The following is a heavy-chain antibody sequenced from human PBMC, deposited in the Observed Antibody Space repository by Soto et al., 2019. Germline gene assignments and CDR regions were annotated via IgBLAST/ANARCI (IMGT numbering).Heavy chain of an antibody. D-gene: IGHD3-3*01. CDR3: AREHYDFWSGYYFRYFDY. CDR2: IYYSGST. V-gene: IGHV4-31*03. J-gene: IGHJ4*02. Sequence: SETLSLTCTVSGGSISSGGYYWSWIRQHPGKGLEWIGYIYYSGSTYYNPSLKSRVTISVDTSKNQFSLKLSSVTAADTAVYYCAREHYDFWSGYYFRYFDYWGQGTLVTVSS. CDR1: GGSISSGGYY.